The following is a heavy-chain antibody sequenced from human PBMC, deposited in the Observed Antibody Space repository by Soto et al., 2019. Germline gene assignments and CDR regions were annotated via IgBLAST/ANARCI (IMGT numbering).Heavy chain of an antibody. CDR3: ARDLTGAGYFDH. CDR2: FYYSGNT. Sequence: QVQLQESGPGLVKPSQTLSLTCTVSGGSITNDAYYWSWIRQLPGKGLECVGYFYYSGNTYYNPSRMGRVTISVDTPNNQFSLKLSSVTAADTAVYFCARDLTGAGYFDHWGQGTLVTVSS. CDR1: GGSITNDAYY. V-gene: IGHV4-31*03. J-gene: IGHJ4*02. D-gene: IGHD7-27*01.